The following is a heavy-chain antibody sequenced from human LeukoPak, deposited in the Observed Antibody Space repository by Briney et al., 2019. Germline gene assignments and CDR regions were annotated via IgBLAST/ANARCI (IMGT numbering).Heavy chain of an antibody. V-gene: IGHV4-39*07. CDR2: INHSGST. CDR3: ARVSYQLLNDY. Sequence: SETLSLTCTVSGGSISSGGYYWSWIRQPPGKGLEWIGEINHSGSTNYNPSLKSRVTISVDTSKNQFSLKLSSVTAADTAVYYCARVSYQLLNDYWGQGTLVTVSS. D-gene: IGHD2-2*01. J-gene: IGHJ4*02. CDR1: GGSISSGGYY.